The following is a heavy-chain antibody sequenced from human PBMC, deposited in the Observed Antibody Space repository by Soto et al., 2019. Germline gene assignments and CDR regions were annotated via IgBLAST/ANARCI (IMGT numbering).Heavy chain of an antibody. CDR2: ISGSGGST. J-gene: IGHJ6*02. CDR3: AKGGIPGGIYYYYDGMDV. D-gene: IGHD3-16*01. CDR1: GFTFSSYA. Sequence: GGSLRLSCAASGFTFSSYAMSWVRQAPGKGLEWVSAISGSGGSTYYADSVKGRFTISRDNSKNTLYLQMNSLRAEDTAVYYCAKGGIPGGIYYYYDGMDVWGQGPPFTVSS. V-gene: IGHV3-23*01.